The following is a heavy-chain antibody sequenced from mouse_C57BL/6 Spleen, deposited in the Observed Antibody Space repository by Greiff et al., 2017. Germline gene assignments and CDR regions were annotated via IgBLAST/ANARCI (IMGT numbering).Heavy chain of an antibody. CDR2: INPSNGGT. V-gene: IGHV1-53*01. Sequence: QVQLQQPGTELVKPGASVKLSCKASGYTFTSYWMHWVKQRPGQGLEWIGNINPSNGGTNYNEKFKSKATLTGEKSSNTAYMQLSSLTSEDSAVYCCASGDGYDEGIDVWGTGTTVTVSS. CDR1: GYTFTSYW. J-gene: IGHJ1*03. CDR3: ASGDGYDEGIDV. D-gene: IGHD2-2*01.